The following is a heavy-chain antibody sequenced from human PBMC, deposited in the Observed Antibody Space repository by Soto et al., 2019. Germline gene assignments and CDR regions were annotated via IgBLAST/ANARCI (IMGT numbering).Heavy chain of an antibody. CDR2: IYYTGGA. CDR1: GGSISSGGDY. J-gene: IGHJ4*02. V-gene: IGHV4-31*03. D-gene: IGHD3-10*01. Sequence: SATLSLTCTVSGGSISSGGDYWSWIRQRPGKGLEWIGYIYYTGGAYYNPSFKSRLTLSVDTAKSQFSLKLTSVTTADTAVYFCARGLTMLRGVMDSWGQGTLVTV. CDR3: ARGLTMLRGVMDS.